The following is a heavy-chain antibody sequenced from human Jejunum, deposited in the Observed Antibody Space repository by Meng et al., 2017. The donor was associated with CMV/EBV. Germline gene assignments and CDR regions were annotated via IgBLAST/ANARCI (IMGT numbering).Heavy chain of an antibody. D-gene: IGHD3-3*01. CDR2: IKNDGSEQ. CDR1: GFSFNIYW. Sequence: SGFSFNIYWMTWVRQAPGKGLEWVADIKNDGSEQNYVDSVKGRFTISRDNSKNTLYLQMNSLRGEDTALYYCARGVNYGMDVWGQGTTVTVSS. J-gene: IGHJ6*02. V-gene: IGHV3-7*04. CDR3: ARGVNYGMDV.